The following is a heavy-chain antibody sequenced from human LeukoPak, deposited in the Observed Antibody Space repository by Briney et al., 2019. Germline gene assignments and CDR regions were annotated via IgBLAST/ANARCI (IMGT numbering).Heavy chain of an antibody. Sequence: GRSLRLSCAVSGFTFSSYGMHWVRQAPGKGLEWVAVIWYDGGNKYYADSVKGRFTVSRDNSMNTLYLQMNCLRIDDTAVYYCVRDYSGYDRFDSWGQGTLVTVSS. CDR1: GFTFSSYG. V-gene: IGHV3-33*01. CDR2: IWYDGGNK. J-gene: IGHJ4*02. CDR3: VRDYSGYDRFDS. D-gene: IGHD5-12*01.